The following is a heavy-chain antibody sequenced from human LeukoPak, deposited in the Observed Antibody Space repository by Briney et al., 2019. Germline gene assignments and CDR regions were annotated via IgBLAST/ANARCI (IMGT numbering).Heavy chain of an antibody. D-gene: IGHD3-9*01. CDR1: GGTFSIYA. Sequence: GASVKVSSKASGGTFSIYAISWVRQAPGQGLEWMGGIIPIFGTANYAQKFQGRVTITADESTSTAYMELSSLRSEDTAVYYCARSNYDILTGFGGLNWFDPWGQGTLVTGSS. CDR3: ARSNYDILTGFGGLNWFDP. V-gene: IGHV1-69*13. CDR2: IIPIFGTA. J-gene: IGHJ5*02.